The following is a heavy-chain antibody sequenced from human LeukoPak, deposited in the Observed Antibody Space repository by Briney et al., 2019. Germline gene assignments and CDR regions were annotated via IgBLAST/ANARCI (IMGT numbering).Heavy chain of an antibody. CDR2: ISSTSNTI. D-gene: IGHD3-16*01. V-gene: IGHV3-48*02. CDR1: GFTFSTYI. J-gene: IGHJ4*02. Sequence: PGGSLRLSCAASGFTFSTYIMNWVRQAPGKGLEWVSYISSTSNTIYYADSVKGRFTIPRDNAKNSLYLQMNSLRDEDTAVYYCARGDGNDYWGQGTLVTVSS. CDR3: ARGDGNDY.